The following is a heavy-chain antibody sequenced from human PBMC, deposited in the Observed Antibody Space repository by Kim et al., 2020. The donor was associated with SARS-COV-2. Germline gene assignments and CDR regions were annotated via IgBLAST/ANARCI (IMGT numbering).Heavy chain of an antibody. CDR2: IYPRSGGT. CDR3: AREGPKTFFFDY. V-gene: IGHV1-46*01. J-gene: IGHJ4*02. Sequence: ASVTVSCKTSGYTFTAYYMHWVRQAPGQGLEWMGIIYPRSGGTTYAQKFQGRVTMTWDTSTSTVYMDLSSLKSEDAAVYFCAREGPKTFFFDYWGQGSLVTVSS. CDR1: GYTFTAYY.